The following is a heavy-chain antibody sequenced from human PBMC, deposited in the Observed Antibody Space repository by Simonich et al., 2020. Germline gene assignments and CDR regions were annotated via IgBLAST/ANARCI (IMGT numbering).Heavy chain of an antibody. V-gene: IGHV1-2*06. J-gene: IGHJ4*02. CDR2: INPNSGGT. CDR1: GYTFTGYY. CDR3: ARGAAAGTFDY. D-gene: IGHD6-13*01. Sequence: QVQLVQSGAEVKKPGASVKVSCKASGYTFTGYYMHWVRQAPGQRLEWRGRINPNSGGTNSAQKFQGRVTMTRDTSISTAYMELSRLRSDDTAVYYWARGAAAGTFDYWGQGTLVTVSS.